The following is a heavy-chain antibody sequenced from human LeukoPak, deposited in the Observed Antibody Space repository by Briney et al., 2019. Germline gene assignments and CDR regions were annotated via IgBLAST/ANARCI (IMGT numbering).Heavy chain of an antibody. CDR3: ARTRGYTMIVVVTQGWFDS. J-gene: IGHJ5*01. CDR2: ISAYNGNT. V-gene: IGHV1-18*01. Sequence: ASVKVSCKASGYTFTSYGISWVRQAPGQGLEWMGWISAYNGNTNYAQKLQGRVTMTTDTSTSTAYMELRSLRSDDTAVYYCARTRGYTMIVVVTQGWFDSWGQGTLVTVSS. D-gene: IGHD3-22*01. CDR1: GYTFTSYG.